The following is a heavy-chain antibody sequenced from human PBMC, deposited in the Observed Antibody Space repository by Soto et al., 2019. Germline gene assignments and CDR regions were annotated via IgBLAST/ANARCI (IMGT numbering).Heavy chain of an antibody. D-gene: IGHD3-10*01. CDR3: ASYTSGRSGPAWNV. J-gene: IGHJ6*01. Sequence: SXTCTVSGRSVSTGNYYGTWIRQPPGKGPEWVGYIHYSGSTNHNPSLTSRVTMSGDTAQNQFSLELTYVTAADTAVYSCASYTSGRSGPAWNVWGKGSTVTVSS. V-gene: IGHV4-61*01. CDR2: IHYSGST. CDR1: GRSVSTGNYY.